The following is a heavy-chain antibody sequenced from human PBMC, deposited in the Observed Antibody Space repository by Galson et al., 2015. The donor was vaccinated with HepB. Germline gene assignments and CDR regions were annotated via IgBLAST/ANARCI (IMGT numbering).Heavy chain of an antibody. J-gene: IGHJ6*02. Sequence: SGGTFSNHVINWVRQAPGQGLEWMGGIIPMFGEPRHAQKFQDRITLSADASTSTAYMEVTSLQSADTAVYYCARGNYGMDVRGQGTTVIVSS. V-gene: IGHV1-69*01. CDR1: GGTFSNHV. CDR2: IIPMFGEP. CDR3: ARGNYGMDV.